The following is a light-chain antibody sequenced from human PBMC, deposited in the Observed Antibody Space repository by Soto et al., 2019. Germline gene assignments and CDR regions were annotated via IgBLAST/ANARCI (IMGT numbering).Light chain of an antibody. CDR3: SSYTGSDNLV. V-gene: IGLV2-8*01. Sequence: QSVLTQPPSASGSPGQSFTISCTGTRSDVGAYNYVSWYQQHPGKAPKLMIYDVTTRPSGVPDRFSGSKSGNTASLTVSGLQAEDEADYFCSSYTGSDNLVFGGGTQLTVL. CDR1: RSDVGAYNY. J-gene: IGLJ2*01. CDR2: DVT.